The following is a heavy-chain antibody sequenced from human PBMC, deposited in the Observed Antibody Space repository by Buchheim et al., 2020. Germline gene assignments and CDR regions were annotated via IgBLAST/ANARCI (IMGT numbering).Heavy chain of an antibody. V-gene: IGHV4-34*01. CDR3: ARPALSVVAARQLSWFDP. CDR2: INDSGIS. Sequence: QVQLQQWGAGLLKPSETLSLTCAVYGGSSSGYYWSWIRQPPGKGLEWVGEINDSGISNYNPSLKSRVTISVDTSKNQFSLKLSSVTAADTAVYYCARPALSVVAARQLSWFDPWGQGT. J-gene: IGHJ5*02. CDR1: GGSSSGYY. D-gene: IGHD2-2*01.